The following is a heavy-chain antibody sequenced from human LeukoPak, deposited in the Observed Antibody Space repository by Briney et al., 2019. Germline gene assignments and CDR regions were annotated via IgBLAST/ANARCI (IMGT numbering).Heavy chain of an antibody. Sequence: SETLSLTCGVSGGSISSSNWWSWVRQPPGKGLEWIGEIYESGGTNYNPSLKSRVTISVDKSKNQFSLKVRSVTAADTAVYYCARLNYGNYFGYWGQGTLVTVSS. V-gene: IGHV4-4*02. CDR1: GGSISSSNW. CDR2: IYESGGT. CDR3: ARLNYGNYFGY. D-gene: IGHD4-17*01. J-gene: IGHJ4*02.